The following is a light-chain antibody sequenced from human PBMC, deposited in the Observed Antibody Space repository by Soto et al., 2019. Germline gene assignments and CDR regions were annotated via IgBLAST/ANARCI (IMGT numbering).Light chain of an antibody. CDR1: QSISSW. Sequence: DLQMTQSPSTLSASVGDRVTITCRASQSISSWLAWYQQKPGKAPKLLIYDASSLESGVPSRFSGSGSRTELTLTISSLQPDDFATYYCQQYNSYPCTFGQGTKVEIK. CDR2: DAS. J-gene: IGKJ1*01. CDR3: QQYNSYPCT. V-gene: IGKV1-5*01.